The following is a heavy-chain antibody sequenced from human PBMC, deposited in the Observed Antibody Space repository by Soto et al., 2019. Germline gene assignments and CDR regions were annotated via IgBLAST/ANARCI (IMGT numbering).Heavy chain of an antibody. CDR1: GGSFSGYY. D-gene: IGHD3-3*01. J-gene: IGHJ5*02. CDR3: ARRELGVVIWFDP. CDR2: INHSGST. Sequence: SETLSLTCAVYGGSFSGYYWSWIRQPPGKGLEWIGEINHSGSTNYNPSLKSRVTISVDTSKNQFSLKLSSVTAADTAVYYCARRELGVVIWFDPWGQGTLVNVSS. V-gene: IGHV4-34*01.